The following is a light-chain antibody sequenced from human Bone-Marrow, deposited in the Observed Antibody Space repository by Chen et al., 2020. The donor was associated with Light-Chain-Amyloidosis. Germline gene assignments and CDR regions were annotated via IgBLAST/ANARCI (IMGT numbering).Light chain of an antibody. CDR2: RDT. J-gene: IGLJ2*01. Sequence: SYELTQPPSVSVSPGQTARITCSGDALATKYAYWYQQKPGQAPVLVIHRDTERPSGLSERFSGSSAGTTATLTLSGVQAEDEADYHCQSADSSGTYEVIVGGGTKLTVL. CDR1: ALATKY. V-gene: IGLV3-25*03. CDR3: QSADSSGTYEVI.